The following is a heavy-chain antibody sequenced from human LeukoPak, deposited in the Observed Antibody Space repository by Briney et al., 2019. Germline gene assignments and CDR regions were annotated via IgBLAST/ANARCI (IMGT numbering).Heavy chain of an antibody. J-gene: IGHJ3*02. V-gene: IGHV1-18*01. CDR3: ARSYYSPTRGFDAFDI. D-gene: IGHD3-10*01. Sequence: GASVTVSCKATGYTFTSYGISWVRQAPGQGLEWMGWISAYNGNTNYAQKLQGRVTMTTDTSTSTAYLELRSLRSDDTAVYYCARSYYSPTRGFDAFDIWGQGTMVTVSS. CDR1: GYTFTSYG. CDR2: ISAYNGNT.